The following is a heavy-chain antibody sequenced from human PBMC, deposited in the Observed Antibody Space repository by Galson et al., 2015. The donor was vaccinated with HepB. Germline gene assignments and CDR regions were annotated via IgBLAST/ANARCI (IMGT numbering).Heavy chain of an antibody. J-gene: IGHJ4*02. CDR2: ISSDGGEK. CDR3: ASKLVRGKWYFDY. Sequence: SLRLSCAASGFSFRNYGMHWVRQAAPGKGLEWVAAISSDGGEKFYAESMQGQFTIYRDNSKNTLYQQMNSLRAEDTAVYYCASKLVRGKWYFDYWGQGTLVTVSS. CDR1: GFSFRNYG. V-gene: IGHV3-30*03. D-gene: IGHD3-10*01.